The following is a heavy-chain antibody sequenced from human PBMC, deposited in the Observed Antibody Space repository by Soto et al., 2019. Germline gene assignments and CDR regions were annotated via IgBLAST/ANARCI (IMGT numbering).Heavy chain of an antibody. CDR2: ISSSSSHT. CDR3: ARDHHRYSGYDYVDY. CDR1: GFTFSDYY. J-gene: IGHJ4*02. D-gene: IGHD5-12*01. V-gene: IGHV3-11*05. Sequence: QVQLVESGGGLVKPGGSLRLSCAASGFTFSDYYMSWIHQAPGKGLEWVSYISSSSSHTNYADSVKGRFTISRDNAKNSLYLQMNSLRAEDTAVYYCARDHHRYSGYDYVDYWGQGTLVTVSS.